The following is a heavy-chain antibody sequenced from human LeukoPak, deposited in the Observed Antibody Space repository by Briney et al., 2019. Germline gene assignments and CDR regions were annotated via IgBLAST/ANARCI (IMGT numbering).Heavy chain of an antibody. CDR1: GFTLSSYS. Sequence: GGSLRLSCAASGFTLSSYSMNWVRQAPGKGLEWVSSISSSSSYIYYADSVKGRFTISRDNAKNSLYLQMNSLRAEDTAVYYCARDLGVVEFDYWGQGTLVTVSS. CDR2: ISSSSSYI. D-gene: IGHD2-15*01. V-gene: IGHV3-21*01. CDR3: ARDLGVVEFDY. J-gene: IGHJ4*02.